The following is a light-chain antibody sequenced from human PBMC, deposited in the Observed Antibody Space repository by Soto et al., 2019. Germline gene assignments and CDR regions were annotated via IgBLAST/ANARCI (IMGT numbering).Light chain of an antibody. Sequence: EIVLTQSPGTLSLSPGERAMLSCRASQRVSSTYLAWYQQKPGQAPRLLIYSASSRAAGIPDAFSGSGSGADFTLTISRVEPEDLAVYDFQYYDASQGITFGQGTRQDIK. J-gene: IGKJ5*01. CDR1: QRVSSTY. CDR2: SAS. V-gene: IGKV3-20*01. CDR3: QYYDASQGIT.